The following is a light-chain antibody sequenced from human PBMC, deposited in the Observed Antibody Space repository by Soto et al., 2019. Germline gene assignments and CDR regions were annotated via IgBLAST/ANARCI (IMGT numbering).Light chain of an antibody. J-gene: IGLJ1*01. CDR3: SSYASSRSYV. CDR1: SSDVGGYNH. V-gene: IGLV2-14*01. Sequence: QSALTQPASVSGSPGQSITISCTGTSSDVGGYNHVSWYQIHPGKAPKLIIYEVTSRPSGVSYRFSGSKSGNSASLTISGLQAEDEADYYCSSYASSRSYVFGGWTTVTVL. CDR2: EVT.